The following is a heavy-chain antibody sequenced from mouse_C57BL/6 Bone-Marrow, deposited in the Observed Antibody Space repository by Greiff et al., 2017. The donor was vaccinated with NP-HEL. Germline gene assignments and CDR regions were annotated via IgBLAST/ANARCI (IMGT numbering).Heavy chain of an antibody. Sequence: QVQLKQSGAELARPGASVKLSCKASGYTFTSYGISWVKQRPGQGLEWIGEIYPRSGNTYYNEKFKGKATLTADKSSSTAYMELRSLTSEDSAVYFCARPPLDYWGRGTTLTVSS. CDR2: IYPRSGNT. CDR1: GYTFTSYG. CDR3: ARPPLDY. V-gene: IGHV1-81*01. J-gene: IGHJ2*01.